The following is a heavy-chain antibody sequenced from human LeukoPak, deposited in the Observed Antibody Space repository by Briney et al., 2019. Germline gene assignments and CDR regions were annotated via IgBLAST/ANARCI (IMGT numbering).Heavy chain of an antibody. V-gene: IGHV1-2*02. CDR1: GYTFTGYY. CDR2: INPNSGGT. D-gene: IGHD5-18*01. CDR3: ARPRGYSYGVGYYFDY. Sequence: ASVKVSCKASGYTFTGYYMHWVRQAPGQGLEGMGWINPNSGGTNYAQKFQGRVTMTRDTSISTAYMELSSLRSEDTAVYYCARPRGYSYGVGYYFDYWGQGTLVTVSS. J-gene: IGHJ4*02.